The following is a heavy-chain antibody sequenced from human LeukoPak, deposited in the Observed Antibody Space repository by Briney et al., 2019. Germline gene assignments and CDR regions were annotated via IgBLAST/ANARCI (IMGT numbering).Heavy chain of an antibody. Sequence: GGSLRLSCAASGFTFSSHWMNWVRRAPGKGLEWVAKIKQDGSEKYYADSVKGRFTISRDNAKNSLYLQLNSLRAEDTAVYYCARNINNFWSGYLDYMDVWGKGTTVTVSS. CDR1: GFTFSSHW. CDR2: IKQDGSEK. D-gene: IGHD3-3*01. J-gene: IGHJ6*03. V-gene: IGHV3-7*01. CDR3: ARNINNFWSGYLDYMDV.